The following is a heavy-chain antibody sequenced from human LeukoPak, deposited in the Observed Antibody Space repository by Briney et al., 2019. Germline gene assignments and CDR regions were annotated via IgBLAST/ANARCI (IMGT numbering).Heavy chain of an antibody. CDR3: ARGSFPLDI. D-gene: IGHD3-16*01. V-gene: IGHV4-34*01. Sequence: SETLSLTYAVNGGSFSGYFWNWIRQPPGKGLEWIGEINHSGSTNYNPSLKSRVTMSVDTSNNHVSLKLSSVTAADTAVYYCARGSFPLDIWGQGTMVAVSS. CDR2: INHSGST. J-gene: IGHJ3*02. CDR1: GGSFSGYF.